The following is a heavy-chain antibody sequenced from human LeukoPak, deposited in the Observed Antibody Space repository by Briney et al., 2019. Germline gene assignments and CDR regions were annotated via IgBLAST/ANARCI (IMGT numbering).Heavy chain of an antibody. CDR3: ARQTGSGLFTLP. CDR1: GGSISSSSYY. Sequence: PSETLSLTCTVSGGSISSSSYYWGWIRQPPGKGLEWIGSIYYSGITYYNPSLKSRVTISIDTSKNQISLRLTSGTATETAMYQCARQTGSGLFTLPGGQGTLVTVSS. D-gene: IGHD3/OR15-3a*01. V-gene: IGHV4-39*01. CDR2: IYYSGIT. J-gene: IGHJ4*02.